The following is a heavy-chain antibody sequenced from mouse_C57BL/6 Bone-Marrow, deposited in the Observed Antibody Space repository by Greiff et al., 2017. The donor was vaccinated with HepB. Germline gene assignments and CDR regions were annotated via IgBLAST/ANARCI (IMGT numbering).Heavy chain of an antibody. CDR3: ARRNWVDY. CDR1: GFTFSSYG. Sequence: EVQLVESGGDLVKPGGSLKLSCAASGFTFSSYGMSWVRQTPDKRLEWVATISSGGSYTYYPDSVKGRFTISRDNAKNTLYLQMSRLKSEDTALYYCARRNWVDYWGQGTTLTVSA. V-gene: IGHV5-6*01. CDR2: ISSGGSYT. J-gene: IGHJ2*01. D-gene: IGHD4-1*01.